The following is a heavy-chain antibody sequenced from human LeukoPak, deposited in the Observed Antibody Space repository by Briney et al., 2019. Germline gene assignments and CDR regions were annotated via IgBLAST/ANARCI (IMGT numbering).Heavy chain of an antibody. CDR3: ARGRQEISMILVVMTGVSYYLDV. CDR2: INPSGST. J-gene: IGHJ6*03. CDR1: GGSFSGYC. Sequence: PSETLSLTCAVYGGSFSGYCWTWIRQSPGKGLEWIGEINPSGSTYYNPSLKSRLTISRDTSKNQFSLRLSSVTAADTAVYYCARGRQEISMILVVMTGVSYYLDVWGIGTTVTVS. V-gene: IGHV4-34*01. D-gene: IGHD3-22*01.